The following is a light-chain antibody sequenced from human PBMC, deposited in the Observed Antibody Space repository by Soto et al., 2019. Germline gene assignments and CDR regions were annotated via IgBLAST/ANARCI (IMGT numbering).Light chain of an antibody. V-gene: IGKV3-20*01. J-gene: IGKJ1*01. CDR1: QSVSSSY. CDR2: GAS. CDR3: QQYCSSLTWT. Sequence: EIVLTQSPGTLSLSPGERATLSCRASQSVSSSYLAWYQQKPGQAPRLLIYGASSRATGIPDRFSGSGSGTDFTLTISRLEPEDVAVYYCQQYCSSLTWTFGQGTKVEIK.